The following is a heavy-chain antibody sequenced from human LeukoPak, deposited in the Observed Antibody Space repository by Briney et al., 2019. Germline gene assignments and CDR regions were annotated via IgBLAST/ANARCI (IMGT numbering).Heavy chain of an antibody. V-gene: IGHV3-21*01. J-gene: IGHJ4*02. CDR2: ISSSSSYI. CDR1: GFTFSSYS. D-gene: IGHD2-15*01. Sequence: GGSLRLSCAASGFTFSSYSTNWVRQAPGKGLEWVSSISSSSSYIYYADSVKGRFTISRDNAKNSLYLQMNSLRAEDTAVYYCARQLGYCSDGSCYFDYWGQGTLVTVSS. CDR3: ARQLGYCSDGSCYFDY.